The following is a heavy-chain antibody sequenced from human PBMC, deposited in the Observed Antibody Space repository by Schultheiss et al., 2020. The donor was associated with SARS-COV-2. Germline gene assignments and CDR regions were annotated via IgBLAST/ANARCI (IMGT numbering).Heavy chain of an antibody. Sequence: SVKVSCKASGGTFSSYAISWVRQAPGQGLEWMGGIIPIFGTANYAQKFQGRVTITRDTSASTAYMELSSLRSEDTAVYYCTRERGYYDSSGYYSSAAFDIWGQGTMVTVSS. CDR1: GGTFSSYA. CDR2: IIPIFGTA. D-gene: IGHD3-22*01. CDR3: TRERGYYDSSGYYSSAAFDI. V-gene: IGHV1-69*05. J-gene: IGHJ3*02.